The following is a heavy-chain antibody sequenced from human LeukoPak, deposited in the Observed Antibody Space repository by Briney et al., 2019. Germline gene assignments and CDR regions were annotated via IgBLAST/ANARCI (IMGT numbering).Heavy chain of an antibody. CDR2: ISYNGGT. CDR3: ARRITGTTSDSFDY. D-gene: IGHD1-20*01. J-gene: IGHJ4*02. Sequence: SETLSLTCTVSGGSISSVSYYWGWIRQPPGKGLEWIGSISYNGGTYYNPSLKSRVTIFVDTSKNQFSLKLSSVTAADTAVYYCARRITGTTSDSFDYWGQGTLVTVSS. CDR1: GGSISSVSYY. V-gene: IGHV4-39*01.